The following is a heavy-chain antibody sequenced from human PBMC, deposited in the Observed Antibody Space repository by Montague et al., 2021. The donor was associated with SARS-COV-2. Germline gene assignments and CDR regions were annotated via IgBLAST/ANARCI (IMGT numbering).Heavy chain of an antibody. V-gene: IGHV3-66*01. J-gene: IGHJ5*02. CDR2: IYSGGTT. Sequence: SLRLSCAASGFTVSSNRMSWVRQAPGKGLEWVSVIYSGGTTYYADSVKGRLTISRDNSKNTLYLQMNSLRAEDTAVYYCARALSFSNWFDPWGQGTLVTVSS. CDR3: ARALSFSNWFDP. CDR1: GFTVSSNR. D-gene: IGHD2-2*01.